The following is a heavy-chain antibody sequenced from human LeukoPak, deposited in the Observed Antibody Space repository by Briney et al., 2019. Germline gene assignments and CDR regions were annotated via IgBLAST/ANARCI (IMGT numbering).Heavy chain of an antibody. CDR2: IIPILGIA. J-gene: IGHJ4*02. Sequence: ASVKVSCKASGGTFSSYAISWVRQAPGQGLEWMGRIIPILGIANYAQKFQSRVTITADKSTSTAYMELSSLRSEDTAVYYCARHSYESYFDYWGQGTLVTVSS. V-gene: IGHV1-69*04. D-gene: IGHD5-18*01. CDR1: GGTFSSYA. CDR3: ARHSYESYFDY.